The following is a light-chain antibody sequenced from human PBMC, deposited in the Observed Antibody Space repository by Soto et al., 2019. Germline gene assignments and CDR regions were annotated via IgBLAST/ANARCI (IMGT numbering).Light chain of an antibody. CDR2: DNN. J-gene: IGLJ1*01. CDR3: GTWDSSLSAYV. Sequence: QSVLTQPPSVSAAPGQTVTISCSGSSSNIGNNYVSWYQHFPGTAPKLLIYDNNKRPSGIPDRFSGSKSGTSATLAITGLQTGDEADYYCGTWDSSLSAYVFGTGTKLTVL. CDR1: SSNIGNNY. V-gene: IGLV1-51*01.